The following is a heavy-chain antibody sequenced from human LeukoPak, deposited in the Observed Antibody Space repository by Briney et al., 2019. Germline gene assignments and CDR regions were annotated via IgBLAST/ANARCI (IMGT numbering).Heavy chain of an antibody. CDR1: GFTFSSYS. J-gene: IGHJ4*02. D-gene: IGHD3-9*01. CDR2: ISSSSSYI. V-gene: IGHV3-21*01. CDR3: ARDAYYDILTGYYRASDFDY. Sequence: PGGSLRLSCAASGFTFSSYSMNWVRQAPGKGLEWVSSISSSSSYIYYADSVKGRFTISRDNAKNSLYLQMNSLRAEDTAVYYCARDAYYDILTGYYRASDFDYWGQGTLVTVSS.